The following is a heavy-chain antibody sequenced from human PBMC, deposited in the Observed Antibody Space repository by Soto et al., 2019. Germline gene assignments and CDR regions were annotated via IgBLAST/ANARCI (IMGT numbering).Heavy chain of an antibody. CDR1: GGSISSGCYY. CDR2: IYYSGST. V-gene: IGHV4-31*03. CDR3: ARGSSITMITFDY. Sequence: SETLSLTCTVSGGSISSGCYYWSWIRQHPGKGLEWIGYIYYSGSTYYNPSLKSRVTISVDTSKNQFSLKLSSVTAADTAVYYCARGSSITMITFDYWGQGTLVTVSS. D-gene: IGHD3-22*01. J-gene: IGHJ4*02.